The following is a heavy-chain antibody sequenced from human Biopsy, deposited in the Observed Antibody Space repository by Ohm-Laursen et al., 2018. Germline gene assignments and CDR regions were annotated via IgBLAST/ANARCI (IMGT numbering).Heavy chain of an antibody. J-gene: IGHJ3*01. CDR2: IHNDVST. V-gene: IGHV4-61*01. CDR3: ARGYAGLYEAFDF. CDR1: GASVSSGSYD. D-gene: IGHD5-18*01. Sequence: SDTLSLTCTVSGASVSSGSYDWSWIRQPPGKGLEWIGNIHNDVSTKYNPSLRSRVTISADKSANQFSLKLRSVTAADTAVYYCARGYAGLYEAFDFWGQGTVVTVAS.